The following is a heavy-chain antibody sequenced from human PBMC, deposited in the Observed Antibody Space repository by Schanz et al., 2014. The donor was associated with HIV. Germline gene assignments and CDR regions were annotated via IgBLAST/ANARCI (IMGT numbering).Heavy chain of an antibody. D-gene: IGHD3-10*01. CDR3: AKGSNYYGLDV. CDR2: ISGSVGST. V-gene: IGHV3-23*04. CDR1: GFTFSTYG. J-gene: IGHJ6*02. Sequence: VQLVESGGGVVQPGKSLRVSCAASGFTFSTYGMHWVRQAPGKGLEWVSSISGSVGSTYYADSVKGRFTISRDNSKNTLYLQMNTLRAEDTAVYYCAKGSNYYGLDVWGQGTTVTVSS.